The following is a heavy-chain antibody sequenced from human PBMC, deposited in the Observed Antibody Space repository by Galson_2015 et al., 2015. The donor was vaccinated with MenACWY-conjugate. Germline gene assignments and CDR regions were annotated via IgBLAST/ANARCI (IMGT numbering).Heavy chain of an antibody. J-gene: IGHJ4*02. D-gene: IGHD2-15*01. Sequence: FRSRGGEACGVSVSRLYRSWVRLDPGLGRVWASVVYSGGSKYYADSVKGRFTISRDNSKSTLYLQMNSLRAEDTAVYYRARDQGVDPTQPDYWGQGTLVTVSS. CDR3: ARDQGVDPTQPDY. CDR1: GVSVSRLY. CDR2: VYSGGSK. V-gene: IGHV3-66*02.